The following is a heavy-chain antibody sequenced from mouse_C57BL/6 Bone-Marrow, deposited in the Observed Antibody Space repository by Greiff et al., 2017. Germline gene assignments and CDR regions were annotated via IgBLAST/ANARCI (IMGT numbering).Heavy chain of an antibody. Sequence: VQLQQSGGGLVQPGGSLKLSCAASGIDFSRYWMSWVRRAPGKGLEWIGEINPDSSTINYAPSLKDKFIISRDNAKNTLYLQMSKVRSEDTALYYCARPGPYDYDDYYAMDYWGQGTSVTVSS. CDR2: INPDSSTI. CDR3: ARPGPYDYDDYYAMDY. CDR1: GIDFSRYW. V-gene: IGHV4-1*01. D-gene: IGHD2-4*01. J-gene: IGHJ4*01.